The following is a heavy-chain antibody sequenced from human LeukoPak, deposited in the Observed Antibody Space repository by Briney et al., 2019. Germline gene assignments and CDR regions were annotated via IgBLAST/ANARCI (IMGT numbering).Heavy chain of an antibody. CDR3: ARALQSDSAD. CDR1: GGTFSSYA. CDR2: IIPIFGTA. D-gene: IGHD4-11*01. Sequence: ASVKVSCKASGGTFSSYAISWVRQAPGQGLEWMGGIIPIFGTANYAQKFQGRVTITTDKSTSTAYMELSSLRSEDTAVYYCARALQSDSADWGQGTLVTVSS. J-gene: IGHJ4*02. V-gene: IGHV1-69*05.